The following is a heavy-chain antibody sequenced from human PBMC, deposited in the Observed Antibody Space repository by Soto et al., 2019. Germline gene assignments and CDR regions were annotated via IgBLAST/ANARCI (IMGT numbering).Heavy chain of an antibody. CDR3: ARPILSIGWYEYYFDY. CDR1: GFTFSSYW. J-gene: IGHJ4*02. CDR2: IKQDGSEK. V-gene: IGHV3-7*01. D-gene: IGHD6-19*01. Sequence: EVQLVESGGGLVQPGGSLRLSCAASGFTFSSYWMSWVRQAPGKGLEWVANIKQDGSEKYYVDSVKGRFTISRDNAKNPLYLQMNSLRAEDTAVYYCARPILSIGWYEYYFDYWGQGTLVTVSS.